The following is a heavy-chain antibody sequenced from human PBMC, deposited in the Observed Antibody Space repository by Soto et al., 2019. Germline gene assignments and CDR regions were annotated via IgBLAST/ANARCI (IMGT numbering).Heavy chain of an antibody. CDR1: GGSISSGGYY. D-gene: IGHD2-15*01. CDR2: IYYSGST. J-gene: IGHJ4*02. Sequence: QVQLQESGPGLVKPSQTLSLTCTVSGGSISSGGYYWSWIRQHPGKGLEWIGYIYYSGSTYYNPSLKSRVTISVDTSKNQFALKLSSVTAADTAVYYCARGVVVAATLGEYYFDYWGQGTLVTVSS. CDR3: ARGVVVAATLGEYYFDY. V-gene: IGHV4-31*03.